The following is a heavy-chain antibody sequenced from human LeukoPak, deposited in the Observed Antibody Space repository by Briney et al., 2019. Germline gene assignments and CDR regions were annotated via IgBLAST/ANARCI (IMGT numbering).Heavy chain of an antibody. J-gene: IGHJ4*02. CDR2: IIPIFGTA. V-gene: IGHV1-69*05. CDR3: ARSNLAYCGGDCYSYYFDY. Sequence: SARVSCKASGGTFSSYAISWVRQAPGQGLEWMGGIIPIFGTANYAQKFQGRVTITTDESTSTAYMELSSLRSEDTAVYYCARSNLAYCGGDCYSYYFDYWGQGTLVTVSS. D-gene: IGHD2-21*02. CDR1: GGTFSSYA.